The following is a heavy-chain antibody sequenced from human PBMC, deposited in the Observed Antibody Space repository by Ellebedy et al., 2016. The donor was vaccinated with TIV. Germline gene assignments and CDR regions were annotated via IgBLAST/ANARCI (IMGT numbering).Heavy chain of an antibody. Sequence: LRLSCTVSGGSISSGDRYWSWIRQPPGKGLEWIGYIYSSGNTYYNPSLMSRVTISVDTSKNHFSLKLSSVTAADTAVYYCARGGAVAGTIPIDYWGQGTLVTVSS. D-gene: IGHD6-19*01. J-gene: IGHJ4*02. CDR3: ARGGAVAGTIPIDY. CDR1: GGSISSGDRY. CDR2: IYSSGNT. V-gene: IGHV4-30-4*01.